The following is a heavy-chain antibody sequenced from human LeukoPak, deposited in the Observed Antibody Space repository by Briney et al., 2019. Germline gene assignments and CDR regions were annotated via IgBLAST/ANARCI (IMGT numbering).Heavy chain of an antibody. J-gene: IGHJ4*02. CDR2: ISGSGGST. Sequence: GGSLRLSCAASGFTFSSYAMSWVRQAPGKGLEWVSAISGSGGSTYYADSVKGRFTISRDNSKNTLYLQMNSLRAEDTAVYYCAKDHEGVMVVAASPFDYWGQGTLVTVSS. CDR1: GFTFSSYA. CDR3: AKDHEGVMVVAASPFDY. D-gene: IGHD2-15*01. V-gene: IGHV3-23*01.